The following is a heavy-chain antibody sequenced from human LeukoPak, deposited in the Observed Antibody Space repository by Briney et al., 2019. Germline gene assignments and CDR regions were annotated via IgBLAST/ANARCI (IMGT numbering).Heavy chain of an antibody. D-gene: IGHD4-17*01. J-gene: IGHJ5*02. CDR1: GGPISSYY. V-gene: IGHV4-4*07. Sequence: ETLCLTCTVSGGPISSYYWSWVRQPAGKGLEWIGGIYTSGSTNYYPALMRRGTMFVGDAHNHFSQKLSSVTAADTAVYYCASYGDYVGFDPWGQGTLVTVSS. CDR3: ASYGDYVGFDP. CDR2: IYTSGST.